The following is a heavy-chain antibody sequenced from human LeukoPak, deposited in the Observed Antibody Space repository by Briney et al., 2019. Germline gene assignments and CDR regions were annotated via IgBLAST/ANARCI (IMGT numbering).Heavy chain of an antibody. CDR1: GGSISSSSYY. J-gene: IGHJ4*02. CDR3: ARNSIVIQLWFPIGFSDFDY. D-gene: IGHD5-18*01. CDR2: IYYSGST. V-gene: IGHV4-39*07. Sequence: SETLSLTCTVSGGSISSSSYYWGWIRQPPGKGLEWIGSIYYSGSTYYNPSLKSRVTISVDTSKNQFSLKLSSVTAADTAVYYCARNSIVIQLWFPIGFSDFDYWGQGTLVTVSS.